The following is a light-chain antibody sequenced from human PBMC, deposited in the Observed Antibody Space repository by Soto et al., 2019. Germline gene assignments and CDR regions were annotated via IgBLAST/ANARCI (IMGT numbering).Light chain of an antibody. V-gene: IGLV1-51*01. J-gene: IGLJ2*01. CDR1: SSNIGNNY. Sequence: QSVLTQPPSVSAAPGQTVTISCSGSSSNIGNNYVSWYQQLPGTAPKLLIYDNNKRPSGIPDRFSGSKSGTSATLGITGLQTGDEADYYCGTWDSSLSAGQAVFGGGTKLTVL. CDR2: DNN. CDR3: GTWDSSLSAGQAV.